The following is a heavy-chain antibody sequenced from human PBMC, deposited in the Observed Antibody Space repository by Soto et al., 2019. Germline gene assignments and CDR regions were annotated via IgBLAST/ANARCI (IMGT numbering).Heavy chain of an antibody. Sequence: QVQLVQSGAEVKKPGASVKVSCKASGYASTTYGFSWVRQAPGQGLEWMGWISAYNGNRHYAQKFQGRVTLTTDTSTSTAYMELRSLRYDDTAVYYCAREGQLGYWGQGTLVTVSS. V-gene: IGHV1-18*01. CDR3: AREGQLGY. J-gene: IGHJ4*02. CDR2: ISAYNGNR. D-gene: IGHD6-6*01. CDR1: GYASTTYG.